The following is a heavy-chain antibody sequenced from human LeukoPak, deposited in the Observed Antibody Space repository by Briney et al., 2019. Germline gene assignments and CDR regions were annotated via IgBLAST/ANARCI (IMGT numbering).Heavy chain of an antibody. CDR2: IYYGGST. CDR3: ARDAANYYGSGSYYNSKKENAFDI. J-gene: IGHJ3*02. Sequence: SETLSLTCTVSGGSISSSSYYWGWIRQPPGKGLEWIGSIYYGGSTYYNPSLKSRVTISVDTSKNQFSLKLSSVTAADTAVYYCARDAANYYGSGSYYNSKKENAFDIWGQGTMVTVSS. D-gene: IGHD3-10*01. V-gene: IGHV4-39*07. CDR1: GGSISSSSYY.